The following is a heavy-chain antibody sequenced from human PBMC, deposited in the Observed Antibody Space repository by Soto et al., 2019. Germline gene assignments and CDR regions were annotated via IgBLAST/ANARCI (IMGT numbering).Heavy chain of an antibody. CDR1: GGTFSSYA. D-gene: IGHD3-16*01. Sequence: QVQLVQSGAEVKKPGSSVKVSCKASGGTFSSYAISWVRQAPGQGLEWMGGIIPIFGTANYAQKFQGRVTITADESTSTAYMELSSLRSEDTAMYYCATGRSITFLRGVEYYFDYWGQGTMVTVSS. J-gene: IGHJ4*02. V-gene: IGHV1-69*12. CDR2: IIPIFGTA. CDR3: ATGRSITFLRGVEYYFDY.